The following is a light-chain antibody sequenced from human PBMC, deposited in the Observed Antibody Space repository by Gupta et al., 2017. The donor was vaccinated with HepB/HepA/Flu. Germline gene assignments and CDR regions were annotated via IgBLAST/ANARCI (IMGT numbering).Light chain of an antibody. Sequence: EIVMTQSPATLSVSPGERATLSCRASQSVSSNLAWYQQKPGQAPSLLIYGASTRATGIPARFSGSGSGTEFTLTISSRQSEDFAVYYCQQENNWPYTFGQGTKLEIK. CDR3: QQENNWPYT. V-gene: IGKV3-15*01. CDR1: QSVSSN. CDR2: GAS. J-gene: IGKJ2*01.